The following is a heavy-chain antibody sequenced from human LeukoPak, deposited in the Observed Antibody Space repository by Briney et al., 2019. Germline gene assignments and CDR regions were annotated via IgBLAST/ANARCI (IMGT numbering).Heavy chain of an antibody. CDR3: ASGTAVAGITDAFDI. CDR2: IRYDGSNK. D-gene: IGHD6-19*01. J-gene: IGHJ3*02. V-gene: IGHV3-30*02. Sequence: GGSLRLSCAASGFTFSSYGMHWVRQAPGKGLEWVAFIRYDGSNKYYADSVKGRFTISRDNSKNTLYLQMNSLRAEDTAVYYCASGTAVAGITDAFDIWGQGTMVTVSS. CDR1: GFTFSSYG.